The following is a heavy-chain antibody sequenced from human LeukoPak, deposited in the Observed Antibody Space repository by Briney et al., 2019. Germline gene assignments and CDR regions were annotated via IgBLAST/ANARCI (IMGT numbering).Heavy chain of an antibody. V-gene: IGHV1-18*01. CDR1: GYTFTSYG. J-gene: IGHJ2*01. CDR3: ARSLSDPIWWYFDL. Sequence: ASVKVSCKASGYTFTSYGISWVRQAPGQGLEWMGWISAYNGNTNYAQKLQGRVTMTTDTSMSTAYMELRSLRSDDTAVYYCARSLSDPIWWYFDLWGRGTLVTVSS. CDR2: ISAYNGNT. D-gene: IGHD2-21*02.